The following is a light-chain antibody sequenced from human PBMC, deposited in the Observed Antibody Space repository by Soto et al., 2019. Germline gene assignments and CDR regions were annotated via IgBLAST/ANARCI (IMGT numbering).Light chain of an antibody. V-gene: IGKV3-20*01. J-gene: IGKJ5*01. CDR1: QSVNTN. CDR3: QQYGSSPIT. CDR2: GAS. Sequence: SQSLATLSASPGERAPLSCLASQSVNTNLAWYQQKPGQAPRLLIYGASSRATGIPDRFSGSGSGTDFTLTISRLEPEDFAVYYCQQYGSSPITFGQGTLLEIK.